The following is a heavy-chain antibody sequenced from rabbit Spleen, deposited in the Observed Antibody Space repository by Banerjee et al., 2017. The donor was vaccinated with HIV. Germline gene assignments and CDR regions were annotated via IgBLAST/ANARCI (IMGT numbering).Heavy chain of an antibody. CDR2: IAGSSSGFT. CDR3: ARGSATMTMVITGFYLNL. Sequence: QEQLVESGGGLVKPRASLTLTCKASGFSFSSSDYMCWVRQAPGKGLELISCIAGSSSGFTYSATWAKGRFTCSKTSSTTVTLQMTSLTVADTATYFCARGSATMTMVITGFYLNLWGPGTLVTVS. V-gene: IGHV1S45*01. D-gene: IGHD2-1*01. CDR1: GFSFSSSDY. J-gene: IGHJ4*01.